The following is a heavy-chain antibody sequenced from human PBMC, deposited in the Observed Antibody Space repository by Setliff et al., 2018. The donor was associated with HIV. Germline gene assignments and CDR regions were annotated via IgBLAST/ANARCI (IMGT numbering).Heavy chain of an antibody. CDR1: GGSFSNYY. Sequence: PSETLSLTCTVYGGSFSNYYTNWNRQPPGKGLEWIGELSPSGTTRSNPSLQSRVTISLDTSNNQFSLKLTSVTAADTAMYYCASFFVTTVTNQDYWGQGTPVTSPQ. CDR2: LSPSGTT. V-gene: IGHV4-34*01. CDR3: ASFFVTTVTNQDY. J-gene: IGHJ4*02. D-gene: IGHD4-17*01.